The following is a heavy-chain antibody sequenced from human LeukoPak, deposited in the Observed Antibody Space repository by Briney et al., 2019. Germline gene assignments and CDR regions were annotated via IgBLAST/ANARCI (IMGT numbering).Heavy chain of an antibody. J-gene: IGHJ4*02. CDR2: INPNSGGT. V-gene: IGHV1-2*02. D-gene: IGHD1-26*01. Sequence: ASVKVSCKTSGYTFTDHYIHWVRQAPGQGLEWMGWINPNSGGTDYAQKFQGRVTMTRDTSISAAYMDLIRLRSDDTAVYYCARVGGGLTGSYSTFDHWGQGTLVTVSS. CDR1: GYTFTDHY. CDR3: ARVGGGLTGSYSTFDH.